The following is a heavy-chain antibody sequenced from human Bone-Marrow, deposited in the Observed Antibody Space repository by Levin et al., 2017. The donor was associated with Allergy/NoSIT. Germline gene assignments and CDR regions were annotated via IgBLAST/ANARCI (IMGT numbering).Heavy chain of an antibody. J-gene: IGHJ4*02. CDR3: TTRAPHPRLPVDY. D-gene: IGHD2-15*01. CDR1: GFTFSNAW. V-gene: IGHV3-15*01. Sequence: SCAASGFTFSNAWMSWVRQAPGKGLEWVGRIKSKTDGGTTDYAAPVKGRFTISRDDSKNTLYLQMNSLKTEDTAVYYCTTRAPHPRLPVDYWGQGTLVTVSS. CDR2: IKSKTDGGTT.